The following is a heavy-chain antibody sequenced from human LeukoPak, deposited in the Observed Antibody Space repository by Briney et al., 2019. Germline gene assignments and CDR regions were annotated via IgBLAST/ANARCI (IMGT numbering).Heavy chain of an antibody. Sequence: SETLSLTCSVSGGSISSSNYYWGWIRQPPGKGLEWIGSIYFSGSTYYNPSLKSRVTTSVDTSKNQLSLKLSSVTAADTAVYYCAREPTRVDTAMVHRYYYYYYMDVWGKGTTVTVSS. J-gene: IGHJ6*03. V-gene: IGHV4-39*02. CDR3: AREPTRVDTAMVHRYYYYYYMDV. CDR1: GGSISSSNYY. D-gene: IGHD5-18*01. CDR2: IYFSGST.